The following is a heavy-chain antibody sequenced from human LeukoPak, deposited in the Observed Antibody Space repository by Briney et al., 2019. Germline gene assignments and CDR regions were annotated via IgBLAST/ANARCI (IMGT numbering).Heavy chain of an antibody. D-gene: IGHD6-13*01. V-gene: IGHV4-34*01. CDR1: GGSISGYY. CDR3: ARILVAAAGTGWFDP. J-gene: IGHJ5*02. Sequence: SETLSLTCTVSGGSISGYYWSWIRQPPVKGLEWIGEINHSGSTNYNPSLKSRVTISVDTSKNQFSLKLSSVTAADTAVYYCARILVAAAGTGWFDPWGQGTLVTVSS. CDR2: INHSGST.